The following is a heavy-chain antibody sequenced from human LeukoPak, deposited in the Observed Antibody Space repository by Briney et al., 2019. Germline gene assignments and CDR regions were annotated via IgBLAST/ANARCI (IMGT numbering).Heavy chain of an antibody. Sequence: SETLSLTCAVYGGSFSGYYWSWIRQPPGKGLEGIGEINHSGSTNYNPSLKTRVTISVDTSKNQFSLKLSSVTAADTAVYYCARGPNFWSGYLGYFDYWGQGTLVTVSS. CDR2: INHSGST. CDR3: ARGPNFWSGYLGYFDY. V-gene: IGHV4-34*01. CDR1: GGSFSGYY. J-gene: IGHJ4*02. D-gene: IGHD3-3*01.